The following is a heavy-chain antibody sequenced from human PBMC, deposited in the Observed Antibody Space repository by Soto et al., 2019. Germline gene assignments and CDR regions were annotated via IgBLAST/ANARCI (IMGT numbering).Heavy chain of an antibody. Sequence: QVQLQESGPGLVKPSGTLSLTCAVSGGSISSSNWWSWVRQPPGKGLEWIGEIYHSGSTTYNPSLKSRVTISVDKSKNRFSLKLSSVTAADTAVYYCAAREGGSRGWHLISYYWGQGTLVTVSS. CDR1: GGSISSSNW. CDR3: AAREGGSRGWHLISYY. CDR2: IYHSGST. D-gene: IGHD6-19*01. V-gene: IGHV4-4*02. J-gene: IGHJ4*02.